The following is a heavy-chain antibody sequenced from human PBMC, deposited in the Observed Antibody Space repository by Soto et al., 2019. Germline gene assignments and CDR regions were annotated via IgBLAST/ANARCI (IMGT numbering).Heavy chain of an antibody. CDR3: ARDNLAFQGAFDL. Sequence: GGSLRLSCAASGFVFSDFQFNWVRQAPGGGLGWLSSITGTSAFTEYAESIEGRFTISRDNPNKLLFLHMDNLRPEDTAVYYCARDNLAFQGAFDLWGQGTLVTVSS. V-gene: IGHV3-21*01. CDR1: GFVFSDFQ. J-gene: IGHJ4*02. CDR2: ITGTSAFT. D-gene: IGHD3-16*01.